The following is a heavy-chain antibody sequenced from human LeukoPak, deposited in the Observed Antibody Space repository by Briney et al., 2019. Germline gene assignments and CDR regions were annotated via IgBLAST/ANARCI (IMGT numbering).Heavy chain of an antibody. CDR2: IYYSGST. CDR3: ARPARSGVVTYFDY. Sequence: SETLFLTCTVSGGSISSSSYYWGWIRQPPGKGLEWIGSIYYSGSTYYNPSLKSRVTISVDTSKNQFSLKLSSVTAADTAVYYCARPARSGVVTYFDYWGQGTLVTVSS. V-gene: IGHV4-39*01. D-gene: IGHD3-3*01. J-gene: IGHJ4*02. CDR1: GGSISSSSYY.